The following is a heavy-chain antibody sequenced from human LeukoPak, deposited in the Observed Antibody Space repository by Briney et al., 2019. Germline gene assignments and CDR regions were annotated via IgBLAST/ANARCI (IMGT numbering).Heavy chain of an antibody. J-gene: IGHJ4*02. CDR2: ISDTGGRT. CDR1: GITLSNYG. Sequence: GGSLRLSCAVSGITLSNYGMTWVRQAPGKGLEWVAGISDTGGRTNYGDSVKGRFTISRDNPKNILYLQINSLRDEDTAVYFCAKRGVVIRVILVGFHKEAYYFDSWGQGALVTVSS. D-gene: IGHD3-22*01. CDR3: AKRGVVIRVILVGFHKEAYYFDS. V-gene: IGHV3-23*01.